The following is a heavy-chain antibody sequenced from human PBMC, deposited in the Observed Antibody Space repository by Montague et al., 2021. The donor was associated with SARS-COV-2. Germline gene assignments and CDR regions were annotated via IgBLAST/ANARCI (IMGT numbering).Heavy chain of an antibody. D-gene: IGHD3-3*02. CDR3: ARGRGLAVLFDFYYYGMDV. CDR2: INQSGRT. V-gene: IGHV4-34*01. CDR1: GGSFSGYY. J-gene: IGHJ6*02. Sequence: SETLSLTCAVYGGSFSGYYWSWIRQPPEKGLEWIGEINQSGRTNNNPSLKSRVIISVDTSKNQFSLKLSSVTAADTAAYYCARGRGLAVLFDFYYYGMDVWGRGTTVTVSS.